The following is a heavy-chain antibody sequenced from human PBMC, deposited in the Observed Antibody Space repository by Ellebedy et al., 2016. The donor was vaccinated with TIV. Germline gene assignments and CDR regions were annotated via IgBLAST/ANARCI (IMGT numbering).Heavy chain of an antibody. CDR2: IGTAGDT. J-gene: IGHJ4*02. CDR3: ARASAGLDY. Sequence: GESLKISCAASGFTFSSHDLHWVRQATGKGLEWVSAIGTAGDTSYSGSVKGRFTISRENGKNSVYLQMNSLRAEDTAVYYCARASAGLDYWGQGTLVTVSS. CDR1: GFTFSSHD. D-gene: IGHD6-13*01. V-gene: IGHV3-13*01.